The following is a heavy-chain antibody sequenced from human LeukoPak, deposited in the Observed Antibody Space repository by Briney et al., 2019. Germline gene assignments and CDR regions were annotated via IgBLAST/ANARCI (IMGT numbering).Heavy chain of an antibody. V-gene: IGHV1-46*01. D-gene: IGHD6-13*01. J-gene: IGHJ5*02. CDR1: GYTFTSYA. Sequence: ASVTVSCKASGYTFTSYAMHWVRQAPGQGLEWMGIINPSGGSTSYAQKFQGRVTVTRDTSTSTVYMELSSLRSEDTAVYYCARGAARPGIAAAGMFDGWFDPWGQGTLVTVSS. CDR2: INPSGGST. CDR3: ARGAARPGIAAAGMFDGWFDP.